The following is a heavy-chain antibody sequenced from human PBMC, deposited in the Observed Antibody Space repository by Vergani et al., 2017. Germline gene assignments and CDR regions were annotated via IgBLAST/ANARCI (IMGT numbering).Heavy chain of an antibody. V-gene: IGHV4-39*01. D-gene: IGHD2-21*02. CDR1: GGSISSSSYY. J-gene: IGHJ4*02. CDR2: IYYSGST. CDR3: ASFVVVTASFDY. Sequence: QLQLQESGPGLVKPSETLSLTCTVSGGSISSSSYYWGWIRQPPGKGLEWIGRIYYSGSTYYNPSLKSRVTISVDTSKNQFSLKLSSVTAADTAVYYCASFVVVTASFDYWGQGTLVTVSS.